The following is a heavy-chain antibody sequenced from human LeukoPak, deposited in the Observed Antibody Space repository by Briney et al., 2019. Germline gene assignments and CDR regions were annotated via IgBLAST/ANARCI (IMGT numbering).Heavy chain of an antibody. D-gene: IGHD3-22*01. CDR2: IWYDGSKK. V-gene: IGHV3-33*01. CDR1: GFTFSTYG. Sequence: PGGSLRLSCAASGFTFSTYGMHWVRQAPGKGQEWVAVIWYDGSKKYYADSVKGRFTISRDNSKNTLYLQMNSLRAEDTAVYYRARAQDYDSSGYVDGFDIWGQGTMVTVSS. CDR3: ARAQDYDSSGYVDGFDI. J-gene: IGHJ3*02.